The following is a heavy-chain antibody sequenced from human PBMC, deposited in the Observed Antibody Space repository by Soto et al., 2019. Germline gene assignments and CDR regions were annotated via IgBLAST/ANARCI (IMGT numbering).Heavy chain of an antibody. V-gene: IGHV3-15*07. D-gene: IGHD3-16*01. CDR2: IKSKTDGGTT. CDR1: GFTFSNAW. J-gene: IGHJ3*02. Sequence: GGSLRLSCAASGFTFSNAWMNWVRQAPGKGLEWVGRIKSKTDGGTTDYAAPVKGRFTISRDDSKNTLYLQMNSLKTEDTAVYYCTTDSDGGAGAFDIWGQGTMVTVSS. CDR3: TTDSDGGAGAFDI.